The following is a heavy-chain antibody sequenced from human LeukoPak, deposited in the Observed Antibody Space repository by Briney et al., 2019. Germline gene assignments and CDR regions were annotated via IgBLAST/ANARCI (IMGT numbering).Heavy chain of an antibody. CDR3: TRHPGDGYNRDY. D-gene: IGHD5-24*01. J-gene: IGHJ4*02. CDR1: VFTFSGSA. Sequence: PGGSLRLSCAASVFTFSGSAMHWVRQASGKGLEWLGRIRSKANSYATAYAASVKGRFTISRDDSKNTAYLQMNSLKTEDTAVYYCTRHPGDGYNRDYWGQGTLVTVSS. CDR2: IRSKANSYAT. V-gene: IGHV3-73*01.